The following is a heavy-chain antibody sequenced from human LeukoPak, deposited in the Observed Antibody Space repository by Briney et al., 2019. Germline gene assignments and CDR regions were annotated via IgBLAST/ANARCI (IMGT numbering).Heavy chain of an antibody. D-gene: IGHD3-16*01. V-gene: IGHV1-3*01. CDR1: GYTFSRYG. J-gene: IGHJ4*02. CDR2: INAGNENT. CDR3: ARDLYGDYFDY. Sequence: ASVKVFCEASGYTFSRYGMHWVRQAPGQRLEWMGWINAGNENTEYSQKFQGRVSITRDTSASTAYMELSSLTSEDTAVYYCARDLYGDYFDYWGQGTLVTVPS.